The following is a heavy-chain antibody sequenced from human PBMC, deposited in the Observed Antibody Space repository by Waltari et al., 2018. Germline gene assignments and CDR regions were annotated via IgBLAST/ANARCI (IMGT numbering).Heavy chain of an antibody. J-gene: IGHJ4*02. Sequence: QVQLQESGPGLVKPSETLSLTCTVSGGSISSYYWSWIRQPAGKGLEWIGRIYTSGSTNYNPSLKSRVTMSVDTSKNQFSLKLSSVTAADMAVYYCASSKGRDFWSGYDFDYWGQGTLVTVSS. CDR3: ASSKGRDFWSGYDFDY. D-gene: IGHD3-3*01. V-gene: IGHV4-4*07. CDR1: GGSISSYY. CDR2: IYTSGST.